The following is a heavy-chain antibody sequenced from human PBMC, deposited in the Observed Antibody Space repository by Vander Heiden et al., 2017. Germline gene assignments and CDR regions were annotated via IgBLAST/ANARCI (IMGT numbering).Heavy chain of an antibody. V-gene: IGHV4-59*01. CDR1: GGCISTYH. CDR3: VSGDYFFES. D-gene: IGHD2-21*02. CDR2: IYYSGRT. J-gene: IGHJ4*02. Sequence: GGCISTYHWNWIRQPAGKGLEWSGYIYYSGRTDYNPSLRSRVTISLDTPKNQFSLRLRSVTAAYTAVYYCVSGDYFFESLGQGTPVIVYS.